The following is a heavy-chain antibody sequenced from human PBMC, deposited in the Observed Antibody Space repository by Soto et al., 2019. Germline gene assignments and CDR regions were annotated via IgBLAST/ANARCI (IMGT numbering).Heavy chain of an antibody. CDR1: GFTFSSYA. Sequence: QVQLVESGGGVVQPGRSLRLSCAASGFTFSSYAMHWVRQAPGKGLEWVAVISYDGSNKYYADSVKGRFTISRDNSKNTLYLQMNSLGAEDTAVYYCARDLSRWELLSWYFDLWGRGTLVTVSS. D-gene: IGHD1-26*01. V-gene: IGHV3-30-3*01. J-gene: IGHJ2*01. CDR2: ISYDGSNK. CDR3: ARDLSRWELLSWYFDL.